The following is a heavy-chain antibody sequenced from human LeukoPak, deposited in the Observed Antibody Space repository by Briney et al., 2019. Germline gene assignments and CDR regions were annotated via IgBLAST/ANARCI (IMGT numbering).Heavy chain of an antibody. CDR3: ARRAGVTFDY. Sequence: SETLSLTCTVSGGSISSYYWSWIRQPPGKGLEWIGYIYYSGSTNYDPSLKSRVTISVDTSKNQFSLKLSSVTAADTAVDYGARRAGVTFDYWGQGTLVTVSS. V-gene: IGHV4-59*08. CDR2: IYYSGST. CDR1: GGSISSYY. J-gene: IGHJ4*02. D-gene: IGHD3-10*01.